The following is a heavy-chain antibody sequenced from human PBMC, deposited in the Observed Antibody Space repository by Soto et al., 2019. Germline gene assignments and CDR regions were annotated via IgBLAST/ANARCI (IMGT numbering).Heavy chain of an antibody. D-gene: IGHD6-13*01. CDR3: ARHLRSSSWFDY. CDR1: GGSVSSGTYY. Sequence: QVHLQESGPGLVKPSETLSLTCTVSGGSVSSGTYYWSWIRQPPGKGLEWIGYIYFSGATNNNPSLKSRVTISIDTSKHQFSLRLRSVTAADTAVYYCARHLRSSSWFDYWGQGSLVTVSS. V-gene: IGHV4-61*01. CDR2: IYFSGAT. J-gene: IGHJ5*01.